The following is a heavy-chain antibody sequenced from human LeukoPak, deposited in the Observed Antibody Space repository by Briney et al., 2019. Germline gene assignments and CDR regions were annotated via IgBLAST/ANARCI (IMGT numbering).Heavy chain of an antibody. CDR2: IWSDGTNR. J-gene: IGHJ4*01. CDR3: ARDAQRGFDYSNSLQY. D-gene: IGHD4-11*01. V-gene: IGHV3-33*01. CDR1: EFIFSHYG. Sequence: GGSLRLSCAASEFIFSHYGMHWVRQAPGKGLEWVAVIWSDGTNRFYAGSVKGRFTISRDNSQNTLFLQMNSLRAEDTAMYYCARDAQRGFDYSNSLQYWGHGTPVTVSS.